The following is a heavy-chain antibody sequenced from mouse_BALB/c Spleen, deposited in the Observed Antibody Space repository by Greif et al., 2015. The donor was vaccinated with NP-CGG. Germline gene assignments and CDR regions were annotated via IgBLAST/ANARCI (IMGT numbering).Heavy chain of an antibody. CDR3: ARAAYGYDLAMDY. Sequence: EVKLVESGGGLVQPGGSLRLSCATSGFTFTDYYMSWVRQPPGKALEWLGFIRNKADGYTTEYSASVKGRFTISRDNSQSILYLQMNTLRAEDSATYYCARAAYGYDLAMDYWGQGTSVTVSS. CDR1: GFTFTDYY. J-gene: IGHJ4*01. D-gene: IGHD2-2*01. V-gene: IGHV7-3*02. CDR2: IRNKADGYTT.